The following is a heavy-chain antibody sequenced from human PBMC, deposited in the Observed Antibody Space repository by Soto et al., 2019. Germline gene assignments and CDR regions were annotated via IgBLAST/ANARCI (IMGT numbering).Heavy chain of an antibody. Sequence: QVQLVQSGAEVKKPGSSEKVSCKASGGTFSSYTISWVRQAPGQGLEWMGRIIPILGIANYAQKFQGRVTITADKSTSTAYMELSSLRSEDTAVYYCARDRAAAPSRNGAFDIWGQGTMVTVSS. D-gene: IGHD6-13*01. CDR3: ARDRAAAPSRNGAFDI. J-gene: IGHJ3*02. CDR2: IIPILGIA. V-gene: IGHV1-69*08. CDR1: GGTFSSYT.